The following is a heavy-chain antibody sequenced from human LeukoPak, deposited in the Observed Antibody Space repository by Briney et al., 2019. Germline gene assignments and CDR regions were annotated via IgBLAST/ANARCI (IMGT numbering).Heavy chain of an antibody. CDR2: ISGSGGST. CDR1: GFTFSSYA. V-gene: IGHV3-23*01. J-gene: IGHJ6*02. CDR3: AKDGGIVVVVAAAYGMDV. D-gene: IGHD2-15*01. Sequence: GGSLRLSCAASGFTFSSYAMSWVRQAPGEGLEWVSAISGSGGSTYYADSVKGRFTISRDNSKNTLYLQMNSLRAEDTAVYYCAKDGGIVVVVAAAYGMDVWGQGTTVTVSS.